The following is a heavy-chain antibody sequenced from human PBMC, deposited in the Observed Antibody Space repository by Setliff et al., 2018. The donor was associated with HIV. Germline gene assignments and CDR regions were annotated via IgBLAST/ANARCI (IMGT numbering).Heavy chain of an antibody. CDR2: IRSKGYGRTT. CDR3: TPIHNYTDHCPDS. D-gene: IGHD2-21*02. V-gene: IGHV3-49*04. Sequence: LRLSCAASGFTFSTYNMNWVRQAPGKGLEWVGFIRSKGYGRTTEYAASMKGRFTISRDDSQNMVYLQMNSLKTEDTAMYYCTPIHNYTDHCPDSWGQGTLVTVS. CDR1: GFTFSTYN. J-gene: IGHJ5*01.